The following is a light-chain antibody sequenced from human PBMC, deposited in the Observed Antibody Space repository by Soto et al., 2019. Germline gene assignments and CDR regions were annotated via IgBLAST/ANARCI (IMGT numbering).Light chain of an antibody. CDR1: QSISSR. CDR3: QQYNSYSVT. V-gene: IGKV1-5*01. CDR2: DAS. Sequence: DIQMTQSPSTLSASLVGRITITCRASQSISSRLAWYQQKPGKAPKFLVYDASNLESGVPSRFSGSGSGTEFTLTISSLQPDDFATYYCQQYNSYSVTFGQGTKVDIK. J-gene: IGKJ1*01.